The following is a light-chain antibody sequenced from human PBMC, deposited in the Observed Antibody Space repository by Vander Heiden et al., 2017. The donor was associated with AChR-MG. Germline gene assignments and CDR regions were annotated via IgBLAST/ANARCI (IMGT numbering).Light chain of an antibody. CDR2: GNS. CDR1: SSNIGAGYD. J-gene: IGLJ1*01. CDR3: QSYDSSLSGSYV. V-gene: IGLV1-40*01. Sequence: SVLTQPPPVSRAPGQRVTISCTGSSSNIGAGYDVHWYQQLPGTAPKLLIYGNSNRPSGVPDRFSGSKSGTSASLAITGLQAEDEADYYCQSYDSSLSGSYVFGTGTKVTVL.